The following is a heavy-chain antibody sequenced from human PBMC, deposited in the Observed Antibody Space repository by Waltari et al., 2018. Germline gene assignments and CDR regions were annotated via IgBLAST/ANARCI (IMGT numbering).Heavy chain of an antibody. D-gene: IGHD6-19*01. CDR2: INAGNGNT. V-gene: IGHV1-3*01. Sequence: QVQLVQSGAEVKKPGASVKVSCKASGYTFTSYAMHWVRQAPGQRLEWMGWINAGNGNTKYAQKFQGRVTITRDTSASTAYMELSSLRSEDTAVYYCAREGQDRGYSSAFDYWGQGTLVTVSS. CDR3: AREGQDRGYSSAFDY. CDR1: GYTFTSYA. J-gene: IGHJ4*02.